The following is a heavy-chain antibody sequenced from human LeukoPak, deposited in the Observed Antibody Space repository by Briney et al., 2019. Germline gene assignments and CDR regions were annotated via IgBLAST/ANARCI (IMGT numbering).Heavy chain of an antibody. J-gene: IGHJ4*02. D-gene: IGHD3-3*01. CDR2: ISGSGGST. Sequence: GGSLRLSCAASGFTFSSYAMSWVRQAPGKGLEWVSAISGSGGSTYYADSVKGRFTIPRDNSKNTLYLQMNSLRAEDTAVHYCAKEGYDFWSGYWDYWGQGTLVTVSS. V-gene: IGHV3-23*01. CDR1: GFTFSSYA. CDR3: AKEGYDFWSGYWDY.